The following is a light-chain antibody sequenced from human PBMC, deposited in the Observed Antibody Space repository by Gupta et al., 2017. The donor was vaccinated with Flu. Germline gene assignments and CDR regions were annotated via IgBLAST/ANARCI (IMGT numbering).Light chain of an antibody. Sequence: QSVTRTSTGTSSDVGGNIYCPRYQQDQGKAPKLIIYGVRKRPSGVPDRVSGSKSGNTASLTMSGLQAEDEADYYCCAYEGSPKVFGGGTKLTVI. V-gene: IGLV2-11*01. J-gene: IGLJ3*02. CDR2: GVR. CDR3: CAYEGSPKV. CDR1: SSDVGGNIY.